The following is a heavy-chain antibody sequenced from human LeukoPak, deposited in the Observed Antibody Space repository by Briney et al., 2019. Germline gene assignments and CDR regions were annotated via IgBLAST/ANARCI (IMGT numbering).Heavy chain of an antibody. CDR1: GSSISSDYY. CDR2: IYHDETT. V-gene: IGHV4-38-2*01. J-gene: IGHJ4*02. CDR3: ANADTEDFFDS. Sequence: SETLSLTCAVSGSSISSDYYWGWVRQPPGKGLEWVGSIYHDETTYYNPSLKRRVTISLVTSKKQFSLMLASVTAADTAIYYCANADTEDFFDSWGQGILVTVSS. D-gene: IGHD2-8*01.